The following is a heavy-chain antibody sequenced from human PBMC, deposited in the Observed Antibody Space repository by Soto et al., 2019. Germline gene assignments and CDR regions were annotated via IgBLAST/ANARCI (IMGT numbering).Heavy chain of an antibody. CDR3: ARAAREMATTPHGY. Sequence: PGGSLGLSGAACGVTLSRYGMDWVRQAPGEGLEWVSPVSSSSSNIHYAESLKGRFTVSRDNAQNFLYLQMNGLRVEDTAVYYCARAAREMATTPHGYWGQGTLVTVSP. D-gene: IGHD1-1*01. V-gene: IGHV3-21*06. J-gene: IGHJ4*02. CDR1: GVTLSRYG. CDR2: VSSSSSNI.